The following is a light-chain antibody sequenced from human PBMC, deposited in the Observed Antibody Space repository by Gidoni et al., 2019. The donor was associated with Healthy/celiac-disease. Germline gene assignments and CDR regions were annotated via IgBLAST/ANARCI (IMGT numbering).Light chain of an antibody. J-gene: IGKJ4*01. CDR2: AAS. CDR3: QQSYSTLT. V-gene: IGKV1-39*01. Sequence: DIQMTQSPSSLSASVGDRVTITCRASQSISSYLNWYQQKPGKAPKLLIYAASSLQRGVPSRFSCSGSGTDFTLTISSLHPEDFATYYCQQSYSTLTFGGGTKVEIK. CDR1: QSISSY.